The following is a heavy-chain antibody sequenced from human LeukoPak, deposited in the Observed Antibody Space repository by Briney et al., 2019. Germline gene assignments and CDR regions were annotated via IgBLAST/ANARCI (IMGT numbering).Heavy chain of an antibody. CDR2: INSDGSTT. J-gene: IGHJ4*02. D-gene: IGHD6-6*01. V-gene: IGHV3-74*01. CDR1: GFTFSSYW. CDR3: VRGSDSSSITH. Sequence: GGSLRLSCAASGFTFSSYWMHWVRQAPGKGLVGVSRINSDGSTTSYADSVKGRFTISRDNAKNTLYLQMNSLRAEDTAVYYCVRGSDSSSITHWGQGTLVTVSS.